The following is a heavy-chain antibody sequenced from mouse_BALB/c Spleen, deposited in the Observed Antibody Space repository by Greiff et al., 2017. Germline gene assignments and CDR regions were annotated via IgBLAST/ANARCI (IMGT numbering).Heavy chain of an antibody. J-gene: IGHJ4*01. CDR3: TRWLLLDDYAMDY. D-gene: IGHD2-3*01. V-gene: IGHV6-6*02. CDR2: IRLKSNNYAT. Sequence: DVHLVESGGGLVQPGGSMKLSCVASGFTFSNYWMNWVRQSPEKGLEWVAEIRLKSNNYATHYAESVQGRFTISRDDSKSSVYLQMNNLRAEDTGIYYCTRWLLLDDYAMDYWGQGTSVTVSS. CDR1: GFTFSNYW.